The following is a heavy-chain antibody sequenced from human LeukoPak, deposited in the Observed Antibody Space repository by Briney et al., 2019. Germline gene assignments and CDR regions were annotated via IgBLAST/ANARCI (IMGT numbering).Heavy chain of an antibody. CDR2: IRDSGGRT. Sequence: GGSLRLSCAASGFTFSIYAMSWVRQAPGKGLEWVSVIRDSGGRTYYTDSVRGRFTISRDNSKNTVYLLMNSLRADDTAVYYCARDGNPYCSGGNCFLDHWGQGTLVTVSS. CDR3: ARDGNPYCSGGNCFLDH. CDR1: GFTFSIYA. V-gene: IGHV3-23*01. D-gene: IGHD2-15*01. J-gene: IGHJ4*02.